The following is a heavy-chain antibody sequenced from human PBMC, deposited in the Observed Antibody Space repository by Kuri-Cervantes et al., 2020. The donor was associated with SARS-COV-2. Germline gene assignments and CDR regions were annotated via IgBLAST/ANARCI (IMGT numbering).Heavy chain of an antibody. D-gene: IGHD3-10*01. CDR2: MNPNSGNT. CDR3: TKDHRAAPGDLLDFDY. J-gene: IGHJ4*02. CDR1: GYTFTSYD. Sequence: ASVKVSCKASGYTFTSYDINWVRQATGQGLEWMGWMNPNSGNTGYAQKFQGRVTMTRNTSISTTYMELSSLRAEDTALYYCTKDHRAAPGDLLDFDYWGQGTLVTVSS. V-gene: IGHV1-8*01.